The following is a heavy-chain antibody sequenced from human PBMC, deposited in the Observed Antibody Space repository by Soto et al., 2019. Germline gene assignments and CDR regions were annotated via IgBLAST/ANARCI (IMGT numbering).Heavy chain of an antibody. CDR3: ARGSDCSSTSCSYAEYFQH. CDR1: SGSFSGYY. J-gene: IGHJ1*01. V-gene: IGHV4-34*01. Sequence: SETLSLTCSIYSGSFSGYYWSWIRQPPGKGLEWIGEISQSGNTNYSPSLKSRVTMSVDTSKNQFSLKLSSVTAADTAVYYCARGSDCSSTSCSYAEYFQHWGQGTLVTVSS. CDR2: ISQSGNT. D-gene: IGHD2-2*01.